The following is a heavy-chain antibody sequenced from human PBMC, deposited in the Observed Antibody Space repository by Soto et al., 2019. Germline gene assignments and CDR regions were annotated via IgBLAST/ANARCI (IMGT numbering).Heavy chain of an antibody. J-gene: IGHJ4*02. D-gene: IGHD3-10*01. CDR3: ARAHMVRGVIITSYFDY. V-gene: IGHV4-34*01. Sequence: PSETLSLTCAVYGGSFSGYYWSWIRQPPGKGLEWIGEINHSGSTNYNPSLKSRVTISVDTSKNQFSLKLSSVTAADTAVYYCARAHMVRGVIITSYFDYWGQGTLVTVSS. CDR2: INHSGST. CDR1: GGSFSGYY.